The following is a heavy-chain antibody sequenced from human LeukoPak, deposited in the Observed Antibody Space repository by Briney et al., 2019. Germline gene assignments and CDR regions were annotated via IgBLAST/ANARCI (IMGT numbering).Heavy chain of an antibody. V-gene: IGHV3-21*04. Sequence: GGSLRLSCAASGFTFSSYSMNWVRQAPGKGLEWVSSISSSSSYIYYADSVKGRFTISRDNAKNSLYLQMNSLRAEDTAVYYCAKDLIAAAGTKHLDYWGQGTLVTVSS. CDR3: AKDLIAAAGTKHLDY. J-gene: IGHJ4*02. CDR1: GFTFSSYS. D-gene: IGHD6-13*01. CDR2: ISSSSSYI.